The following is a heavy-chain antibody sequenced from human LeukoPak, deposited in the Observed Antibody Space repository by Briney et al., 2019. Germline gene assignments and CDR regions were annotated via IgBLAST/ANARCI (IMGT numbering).Heavy chain of an antibody. V-gene: IGHV3-21*01. J-gene: IGHJ3*02. CDR3: ARGFDAFDI. CDR1: GFTFSSYS. Sequence: GGSLRLSCAASGFTFSSYSMNWVRQAPGKGLEWVSSISSSGSYISYADSVKGRFAISRDNAENSLYLQMNSLRAEDTAVYYCARGFDAFDIWGQGTMVTLSS. CDR2: ISSSGSYI. D-gene: IGHD3-10*01.